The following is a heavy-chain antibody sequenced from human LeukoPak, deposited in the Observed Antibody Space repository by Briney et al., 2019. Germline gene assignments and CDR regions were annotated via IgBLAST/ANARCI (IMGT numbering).Heavy chain of an antibody. Sequence: GGSLRLSCAASGFTMEPYAMHWVRQAPGKGLEWVALIDKDGAKTYYADSVRGRFTISRDNRKNSLYLQMNSLRGDDSALYYCATWAFYHSLDVWGQGTTVTVSS. J-gene: IGHJ6*02. D-gene: IGHD1-26*01. CDR2: IDKDGAKT. V-gene: IGHV3-43*02. CDR1: GFTMEPYA. CDR3: ATWAFYHSLDV.